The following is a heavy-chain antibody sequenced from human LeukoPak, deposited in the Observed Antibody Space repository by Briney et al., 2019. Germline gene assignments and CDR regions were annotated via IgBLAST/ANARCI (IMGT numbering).Heavy chain of an antibody. D-gene: IGHD5-12*01. V-gene: IGHV4-34*01. CDR1: GGSFSGYY. J-gene: IGHJ4*02. CDR3: ARHLTLTSGYDVFDY. CDR2: INHSGST. Sequence: SETLSLTCAVYGGSFSGYYWSWIRQPPGKGLEWIGEINHSGSTNYNPSLKSRVTISVDTSKNQFSLKLSSVTAADTAVYYCARHLTLTSGYDVFDYWGQGTLVTVSS.